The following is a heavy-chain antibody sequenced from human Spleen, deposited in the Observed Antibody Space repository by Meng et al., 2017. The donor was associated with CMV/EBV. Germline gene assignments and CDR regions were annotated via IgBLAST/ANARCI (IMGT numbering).Heavy chain of an antibody. CDR2: IIPILGIS. J-gene: IGHJ5*02. V-gene: IGHV1-69*10. CDR3: AREGFHVVVPAVNWFDP. D-gene: IGHD2-2*01. CDR1: GGTFSSYT. Sequence: KISCKASGGTFSSYTISWLRQSPGQGLEWMGGIIPILGISKYAQKFQGRVTFTADKSTDTAYMELTSLRSEDTAVYYCAREGFHVVVPAVNWFDPWGQGSLVTVSS.